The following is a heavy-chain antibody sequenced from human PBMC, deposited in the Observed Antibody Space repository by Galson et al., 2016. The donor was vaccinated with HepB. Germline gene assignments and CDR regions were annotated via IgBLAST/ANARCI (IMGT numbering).Heavy chain of an antibody. Sequence: SLRLSCAASGFTFEEFSMHWVRQVPGTGLEWVSGLSWSSGSIAYGDSVKGRFTISRDNAKNALYLQMNSLRPEDTAFYYCVRQTVFYGAGSFFYNFFGLDVWGQGTKVTVSS. V-gene: IGHV3-9*01. J-gene: IGHJ6*02. CDR2: LSWSSGSI. CDR1: GFTFEEFS. CDR3: VRQTVFYGAGSFFYNFFGLDV. D-gene: IGHD3-10*01.